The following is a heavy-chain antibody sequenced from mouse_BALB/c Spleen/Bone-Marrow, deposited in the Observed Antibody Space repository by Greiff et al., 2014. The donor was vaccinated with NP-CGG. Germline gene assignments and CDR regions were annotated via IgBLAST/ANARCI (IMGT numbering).Heavy chain of an antibody. Sequence: VKLQESGAELARPGASVKLSCKASGYTFTSYWMQWVKQRPGQGLEWIGAIYPGDGDTRFTQKFKGKATLTADKSSSTAYMQLSSLASEGSAVYYCARAKRYGEMDYWGQGTSVTVSS. CDR2: IYPGDGDT. V-gene: IGHV1-87*01. D-gene: IGHD2-14*01. J-gene: IGHJ4*01. CDR3: ARAKRYGEMDY. CDR1: GYTFTSYW.